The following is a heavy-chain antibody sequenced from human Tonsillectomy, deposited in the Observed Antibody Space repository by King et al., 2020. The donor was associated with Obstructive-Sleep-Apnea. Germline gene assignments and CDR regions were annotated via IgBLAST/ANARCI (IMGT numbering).Heavy chain of an antibody. CDR2: IWRSETT. J-gene: IGHJ3*02. CDR1: GGSISSGNW. V-gene: IGHV4-4*02. CDR3: VRGGLGGVAFDI. Sequence: QLQESGPGLVKPSGTLSLTCAVSGGSISSGNWWSWVRQPPGMGLEWIGEIWRSETTNYNPSLKSRVTISLDMSRNQFSLKSTSVTAADTAVYYCVRGGLGGVAFDIWGPGTMVTVSS. D-gene: IGHD3-10*01.